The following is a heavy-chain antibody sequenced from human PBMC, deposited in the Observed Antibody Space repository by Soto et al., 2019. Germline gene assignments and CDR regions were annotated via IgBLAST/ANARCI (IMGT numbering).Heavy chain of an antibody. J-gene: IGHJ1*01. Sequence: PSETLSLTCTVSGGSISSGGYYWSWIRQHPGKGLEWIGYIYCSGSTYYNPSLKSRVTISVDTSKNRFSLKLSSVTAAATAVYYCAGSSRIAAAHESFQHCGQGTLVTVSS. V-gene: IGHV4-31*03. D-gene: IGHD6-13*01. CDR3: AGSSRIAAAHESFQH. CDR2: IYCSGST. CDR1: GGSISSGGYY.